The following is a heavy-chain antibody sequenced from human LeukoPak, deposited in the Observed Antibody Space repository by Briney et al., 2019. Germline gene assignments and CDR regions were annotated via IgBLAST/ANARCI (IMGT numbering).Heavy chain of an antibody. CDR1: GFTFSSYG. V-gene: IGHV3-33*01. Sequence: GRSLRLSCAASGFTFSSYGMHWVRQAPGKGLEWVAVIWYDGSNKYYADSVKGRFTISRDNSKNTLYLQMNSLRAEDTAVYYCARDPYYYDSSGYYLDYWGQGTLVTVSS. CDR2: IWYDGSNK. D-gene: IGHD3-22*01. CDR3: ARDPYYYDSSGYYLDY. J-gene: IGHJ4*02.